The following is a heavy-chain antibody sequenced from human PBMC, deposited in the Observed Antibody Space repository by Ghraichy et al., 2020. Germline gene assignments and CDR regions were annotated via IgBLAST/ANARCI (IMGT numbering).Heavy chain of an antibody. CDR3: AGLNRVGYSIGWHNTVNWFDP. J-gene: IGHJ5*02. V-gene: IGHV4-59*08. CDR1: GASISSYY. Sequence: SETLSLTCTVSGASISSYYWSWIRQPPGKGLEWIGYIFYTGSTNYNPSLKSRVTISVDTSKNQFSLKLSSVTAADTAVYYCAGLNRVGYSIGWHNTVNWFDPWGQGTLVTVSS. CDR2: IFYTGST. D-gene: IGHD6-19*01.